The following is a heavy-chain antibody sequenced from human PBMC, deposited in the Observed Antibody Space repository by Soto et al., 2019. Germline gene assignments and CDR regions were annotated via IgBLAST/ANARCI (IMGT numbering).Heavy chain of an antibody. CDR2: ISSRSTYI. V-gene: IGHV3-21*01. CDR1: GFTFSSYS. CDR3: ARDLPNMPVEAL. D-gene: IGHD2-2*01. J-gene: IGHJ4*02. Sequence: EVQLVESGGGLVKPGGSLRLSCAASGFTFSSYSMNWVRQAPGKGLEWVSSISSRSTYIYYADSVKGRFTISRANAKNSLYLQMNSLRAEDTAVYYCARDLPNMPVEALWGQGTLVTVAS.